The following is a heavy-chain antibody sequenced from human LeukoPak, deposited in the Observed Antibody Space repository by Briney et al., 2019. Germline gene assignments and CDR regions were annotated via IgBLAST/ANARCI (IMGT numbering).Heavy chain of an antibody. V-gene: IGHV4-34*01. CDR1: GGSFSGYY. D-gene: IGHD6-13*01. Sequence: SETLSLTCAVYGGSFSGYYWSWIRQPPGKGLEWIGEINHSGSTNYNPSLKSRVTISVDTSKNQFSLKLSSVTAADTAVYYCAGGLIAEVEIDYWGRGTLVTVSS. J-gene: IGHJ4*02. CDR2: INHSGST. CDR3: AGGLIAEVEIDY.